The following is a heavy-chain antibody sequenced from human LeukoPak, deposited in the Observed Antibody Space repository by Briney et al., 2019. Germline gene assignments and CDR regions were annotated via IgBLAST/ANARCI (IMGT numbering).Heavy chain of an antibody. J-gene: IGHJ2*01. CDR1: GGSISSYY. CDR3: ARDQDYDSSGYSLGRYFDL. D-gene: IGHD3-22*01. Sequence: PSETLSLTRTVSGGSISSYYWSWIRQPPGKGLEWIGYIYYSGSTNHNPSLKSRVTISVDTSKNQFSLKLSSVTAADTAVYYCARDQDYDSSGYSLGRYFDLWGRGTLVTVSS. CDR2: IYYSGST. V-gene: IGHV4-59*01.